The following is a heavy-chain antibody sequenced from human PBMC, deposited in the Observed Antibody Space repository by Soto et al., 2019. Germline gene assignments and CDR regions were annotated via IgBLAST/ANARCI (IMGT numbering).Heavy chain of an antibody. CDR3: ARGGTVVIYCSSTSCWNWFDP. Sequence: SETLSLTGAVYGGSFSGYYWSWIRQPPGKGLEWIGEINHSGSTNYNPSLKSRVAISVDTSKNQFSLKLSSVTAADTAVYYCARGGTVVIYCSSTSCWNWFDPWGQGTLVTVSS. J-gene: IGHJ5*02. D-gene: IGHD2-2*01. CDR2: INHSGST. CDR1: GGSFSGYY. V-gene: IGHV4-34*01.